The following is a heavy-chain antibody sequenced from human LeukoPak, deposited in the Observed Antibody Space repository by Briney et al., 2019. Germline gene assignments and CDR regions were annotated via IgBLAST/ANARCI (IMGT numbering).Heavy chain of an antibody. CDR1: GFSFDGST. J-gene: IGHJ5*02. CDR2: ITSKTDNYAT. V-gene: IGHV3-73*01. D-gene: IGHD2-2*01. CDR3: TRLGGGSPGLIIVPGTNRLKWFDP. Sequence: GGSLKLSCAASGFSFDGSTMHWVRQASGKGLGWIGHITSKTDNYATAYAASVEGRFTISRDDSKDTAYLQMNSLKTEDTAMYYCTRLGGGSPGLIIVPGTNRLKWFDPWGQGTLVTVSS.